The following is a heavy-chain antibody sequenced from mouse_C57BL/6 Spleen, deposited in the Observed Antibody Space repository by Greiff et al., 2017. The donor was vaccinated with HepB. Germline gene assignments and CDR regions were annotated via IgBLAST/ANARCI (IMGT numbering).Heavy chain of an antibody. D-gene: IGHD1-1*01. Sequence: QVQLQQSGAELVKPGASVKISCKASGYAFSSYWMNWVKQRPGKGLEWIGQIYPGDGDTNYNGKFKGKATLTADKSSSTAYMQLSSLTSEDSAVYFCARGEDYYGSSYGYWGQGTTLTVSS. J-gene: IGHJ2*01. V-gene: IGHV1-80*01. CDR3: ARGEDYYGSSYGY. CDR1: GYAFSSYW. CDR2: IYPGDGDT.